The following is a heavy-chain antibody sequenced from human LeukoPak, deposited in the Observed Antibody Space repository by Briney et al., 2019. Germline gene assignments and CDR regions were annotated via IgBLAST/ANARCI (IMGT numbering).Heavy chain of an antibody. D-gene: IGHD1-26*01. CDR3: ARIIGISGTYPTDY. CDR1: GFTFSSYA. CDR2: INQDGSEK. J-gene: IGHJ4*02. Sequence: GGSLRLSCAASGFTFSSYAMHWVRQAPGKGLEWVANINQDGSEKYYVDSVKGRFTISRDKARNSLYLEMNSLRAEDTAVYYCARIIGISGTYPTDYWGQGTLVTVSS. V-gene: IGHV3-7*01.